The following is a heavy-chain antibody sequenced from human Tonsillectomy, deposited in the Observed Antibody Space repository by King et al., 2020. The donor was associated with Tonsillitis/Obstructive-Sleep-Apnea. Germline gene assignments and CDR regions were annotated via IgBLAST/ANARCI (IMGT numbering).Heavy chain of an antibody. J-gene: IGHJ4*02. V-gene: IGHV3-30*04. CDR2: ISNDGSNK. D-gene: IGHD2-2*01. CDR1: GFTFSSYA. CDR3: SAMGL. Sequence: QLVQSGGGVVQPGRSLRLSCAASGFTFSSYAIHGVRQAPGKGLEWVAIISNDGSNKYYADSVKGRFTISRDNSKNTLYLQMNSLRDEDTAVYYCSAMGLWGQGTLVTVSS.